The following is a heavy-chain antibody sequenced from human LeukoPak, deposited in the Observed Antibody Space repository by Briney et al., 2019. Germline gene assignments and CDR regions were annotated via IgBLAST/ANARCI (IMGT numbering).Heavy chain of an antibody. CDR3: ARVFSITIFGVVIIPNWFDP. D-gene: IGHD3-3*01. CDR1: GGSFSGYY. CDR2: INHSGST. V-gene: IGHV4-34*01. Sequence: SETLSLTCAVYGGSFSGYYWSWIRQPPGKGLEWIGEINHSGSTNYDPSLKSRVTISVDTSKNQFSLKLSSVTAADTAVYYCARVFSITIFGVVIIPNWFDPWGQGTLVTVSS. J-gene: IGHJ5*02.